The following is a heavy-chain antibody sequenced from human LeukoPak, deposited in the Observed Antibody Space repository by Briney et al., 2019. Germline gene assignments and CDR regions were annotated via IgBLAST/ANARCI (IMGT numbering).Heavy chain of an antibody. CDR3: ARAASNYGMDV. CDR1: GGTFSSYA. D-gene: IGHD6-6*01. V-gene: IGHV1-69*04. CDR2: IIPILGIA. J-gene: IGHJ6*02. Sequence: ASVKVSCKASGGTFSSYAISWVRQAPGQGLEWMGRIIPILGIANYAQKSQGRVTITADKSTSTAYMELSSLRSEDTAVYYCARAASNYGMDVWGQGTTVTVSS.